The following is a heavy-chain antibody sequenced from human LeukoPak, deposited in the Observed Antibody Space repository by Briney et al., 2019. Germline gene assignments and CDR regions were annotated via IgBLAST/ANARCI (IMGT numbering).Heavy chain of an antibody. CDR2: IYHTGNT. CDR3: ARGFFVRENPGSWFDP. CDR1: GGSISSGGYS. J-gene: IGHJ5*02. Sequence: PSQTLSLTCAVSGGSISSGGYSWNWIRQPPGKGLEWFGYIYHTGNTFHNPSLKSRVTISVDRSKNQFSLRLTSVTAADTAVYYCARGFFVRENPGSWFDPWGQGTLVTVSP. D-gene: IGHD3-10*02. V-gene: IGHV4-30-2*01.